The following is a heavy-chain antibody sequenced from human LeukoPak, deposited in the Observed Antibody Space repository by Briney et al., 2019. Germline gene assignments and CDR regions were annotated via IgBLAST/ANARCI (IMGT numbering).Heavy chain of an antibody. CDR3: ARDTSFAVGATLDF. J-gene: IGHJ4*02. CDR2: VSYDGSNK. D-gene: IGHD1-26*01. Sequence: GGSLRLSRAASGFTFSSYAMHWVRQAPGKGLEWVAVVSYDGSNKYYANSVKGRFTISRDKPKNTPHLQMNSLRAEDTAIYYCARDTSFAVGATLDFWGQGTLVTVSS. CDR1: GFTFSSYA. V-gene: IGHV3-30*04.